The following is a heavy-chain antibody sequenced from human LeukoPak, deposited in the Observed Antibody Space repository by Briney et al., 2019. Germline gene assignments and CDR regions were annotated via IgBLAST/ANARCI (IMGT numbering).Heavy chain of an antibody. V-gene: IGHV3-23*01. J-gene: IGHJ4*02. D-gene: IGHD5-12*01. CDR1: GFTFSSYA. CDR2: ISGSGIST. CDR3: AKRPGYSGDSGYYFDY. Sequence: GGSLRHSCAASGFTFSSYALSWVRQAPGKGLDWVSAISGSGISTYYADSVKGRFTISRDNSKNTLYLQMNSLRAEDTAVYYCAKRPGYSGDSGYYFDYWGQGTLVTVSS.